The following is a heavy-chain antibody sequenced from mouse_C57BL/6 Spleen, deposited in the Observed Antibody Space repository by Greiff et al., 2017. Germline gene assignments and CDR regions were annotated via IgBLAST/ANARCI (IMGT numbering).Heavy chain of an antibody. J-gene: IGHJ3*01. V-gene: IGHV5-17*01. CDR1: GFTFSDYG. D-gene: IGHD4-1*01. Sequence: EVQGVESGGGLVKPGGSLKLSCAASGFTFSDYGMHWVRQAPEKGLEGVAYISSGSSTIYYADPVKGRFTISRDNAKNTLFLQMTSLRAEDTAMYYCAGLGRAYWGQGTLVTVSA. CDR2: ISSGSSTI. CDR3: AGLGRAY.